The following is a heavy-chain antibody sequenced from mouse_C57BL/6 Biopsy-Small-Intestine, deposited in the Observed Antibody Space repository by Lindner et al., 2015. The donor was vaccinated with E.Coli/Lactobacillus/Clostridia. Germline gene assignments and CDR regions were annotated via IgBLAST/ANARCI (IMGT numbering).Heavy chain of an antibody. CDR2: INPYNGDT. J-gene: IGHJ3*01. Sequence: VQLQESGPELVKPGASVKMSCKASGYSFTGYFMNWVKQSHGKSLEWIGRINPYNGDTFYNQKFKGKATLTVDKSSSTAHMELRSLTSEDSALYYCARPEYGDYRFAYWGQGTLVTVSA. V-gene: IGHV1-20*01. CDR1: GYSFTGYF. D-gene: IGHD2-13*01. CDR3: ARPEYGDYRFAY.